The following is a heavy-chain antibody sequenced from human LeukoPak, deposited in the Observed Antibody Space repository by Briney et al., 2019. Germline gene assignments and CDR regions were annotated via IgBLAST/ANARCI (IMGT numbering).Heavy chain of an antibody. CDR1: GFTFSSYA. CDR3: ARDRYSSSSLDY. J-gene: IGHJ4*02. V-gene: IGHV1-69*04. CDR2: IIPILGIA. D-gene: IGHD6-6*01. Sequence: GGSLRLSCAASGFTFSSYAISWVRQAPGQGLEWMGRIIPILGIANYAQKFQGRVTITADKSTSTAYMELSSLRSEDTAVYYCARDRYSSSSLDYWGQGTLVTVSS.